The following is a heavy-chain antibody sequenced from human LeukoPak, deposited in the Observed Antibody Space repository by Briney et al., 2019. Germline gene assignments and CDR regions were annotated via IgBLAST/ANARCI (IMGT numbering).Heavy chain of an antibody. CDR1: GFTFSDHF. J-gene: IGHJ4*02. CDR2: SRNRAKSYTT. Sequence: GGSLRLSCAASGFTFSDHFMDWVRQAPGTGLEWVGRSRNRAKSYTTDYAASVRGRFTISRDDSQNSLYLQMRSLKTEDTAVYHCVRVADTSDWHFDYWGQGTLVTVSS. D-gene: IGHD6-19*01. V-gene: IGHV3-72*01. CDR3: VRVADTSDWHFDY.